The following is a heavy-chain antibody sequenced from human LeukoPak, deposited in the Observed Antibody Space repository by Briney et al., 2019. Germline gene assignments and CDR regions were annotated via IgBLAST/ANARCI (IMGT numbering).Heavy chain of an antibody. V-gene: IGHV4-39*02. CDR2: IYYSGST. CDR1: GGSISSSSYY. D-gene: IGHD2-2*01. Sequence: SETLSLTCTVSGGSISSSSYYWGWIRQPPGKGLEWIGSIYYSGSTYYNPSLKSRVTISVDTSKNQFSLRLSSVTAADTAVYYCARDRTRYCSSTSCTALDPWGQGTLVTVSS. J-gene: IGHJ5*02. CDR3: ARDRTRYCSSTSCTALDP.